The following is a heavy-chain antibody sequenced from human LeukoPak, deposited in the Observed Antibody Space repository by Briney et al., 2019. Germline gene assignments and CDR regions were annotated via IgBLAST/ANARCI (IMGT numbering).Heavy chain of an antibody. Sequence: PGGSLRLSCAASGFTVSNNYMSWVRQAPGKGLEWVSVIYSGGTTYYADSVKGRFTISRHIPRNTLYLQMNSLRPDDTAVYYCARGAGDDTSGSRMKGAFDYWGQGTLVTVSS. CDR2: IYSGGTT. CDR1: GFTVSNNY. J-gene: IGHJ4*02. D-gene: IGHD3-22*01. CDR3: ARGAGDDTSGSRMKGAFDY. V-gene: IGHV3-53*04.